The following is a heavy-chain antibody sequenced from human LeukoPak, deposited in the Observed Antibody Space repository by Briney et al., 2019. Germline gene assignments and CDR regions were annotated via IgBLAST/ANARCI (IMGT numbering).Heavy chain of an antibody. Sequence: ASVKVSCKASGYTFTDYYMHWVRQAPGQGLEWMGWINPHSGGTDHAQKFQGRVTMTRDTSINTAYMELTRLRSDDAAVYYCARGIFGPQYNYYMDVWGAGTTVIVSS. CDR1: GYTFTDYY. CDR2: INPHSGGT. CDR3: ARGIFGPQYNYYMDV. D-gene: IGHD3-3*01. J-gene: IGHJ6*03. V-gene: IGHV1-2*02.